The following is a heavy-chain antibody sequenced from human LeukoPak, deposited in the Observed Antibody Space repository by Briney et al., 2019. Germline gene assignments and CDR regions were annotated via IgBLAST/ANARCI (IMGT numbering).Heavy chain of an antibody. CDR2: ISSSSSYT. J-gene: IGHJ4*02. CDR3: ARGGIAVAGPQDY. V-gene: IGHV3-11*06. D-gene: IGHD6-19*01. Sequence: GGSLRLSCAASGFTFSVYYMSWVPEAPGKGLEWGSYISSSSSYTNYAESVRGRFTISRDNTKNSLYLQMNSLRAEDTAVYYCARGGIAVAGPQDYWGQGTLVTVSS. CDR1: GFTFSVYY.